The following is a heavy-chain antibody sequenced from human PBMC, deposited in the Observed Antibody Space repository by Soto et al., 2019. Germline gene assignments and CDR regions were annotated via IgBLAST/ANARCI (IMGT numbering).Heavy chain of an antibody. V-gene: IGHV5-51*01. CDR2: IYPGDSDT. J-gene: IGHJ6*02. Sequence: GESLKISCKCSGYSFTSYWIGWVRQMPGKGLEWMGIIYPGDSDTRYSPSFQGQVTISADKSISTAYLQWSSLKASDTAIYYCARTAAAGKYYYGVDVWSQGTTVTVSS. CDR3: ARTAAAGKYYYGVDV. D-gene: IGHD6-13*01. CDR1: GYSFTSYW.